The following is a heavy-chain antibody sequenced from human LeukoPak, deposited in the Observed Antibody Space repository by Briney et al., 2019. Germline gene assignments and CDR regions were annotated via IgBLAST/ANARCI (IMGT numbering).Heavy chain of an antibody. J-gene: IGHJ4*02. CDR1: GFSFSSYE. Sequence: PGGSLRLSCAASGFSFSSYEMNWVRQAPGKGLEWVAFIRYDGTNKYYADSVKGRFTISRDNSKNMLYLQINSLKTEDAAVYYCAKIWLGRRRIVDLVSTGETDYWGQGTLVTVSS. V-gene: IGHV3-30*02. CDR3: AKIWLGRRRIVDLVSTGETDY. CDR2: IRYDGTNK. D-gene: IGHD5/OR15-5a*01.